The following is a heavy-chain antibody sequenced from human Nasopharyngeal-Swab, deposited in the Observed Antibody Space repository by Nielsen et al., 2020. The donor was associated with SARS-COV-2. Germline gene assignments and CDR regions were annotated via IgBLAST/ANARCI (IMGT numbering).Heavy chain of an antibody. CDR2: IGDKDHNYAT. J-gene: IGHJ4*02. Sequence: ESLKISCAASGFIFSASAMHWVRQASGKGLEWLGRIGDKDHNYATTYGASVKGRFTISRDDSKNTAFLQMDSLKTEDTALYYCTTDFYFDYWGQGTLVTVSS. V-gene: IGHV3-73*01. CDR1: GFIFSASA. CDR3: TTDFYFDY.